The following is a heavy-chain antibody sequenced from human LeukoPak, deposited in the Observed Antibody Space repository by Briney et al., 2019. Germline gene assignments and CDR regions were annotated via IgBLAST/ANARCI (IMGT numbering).Heavy chain of an antibody. CDR2: IRYDGSNK. CDR3: AKDRVDIVATTCDY. J-gene: IGHJ4*02. D-gene: IGHD5-12*01. V-gene: IGHV3-30*02. CDR1: GFTFSSYG. Sequence: GGSLRLSCAASGFTFSSYGMHWVRQAPGKGLEWVAFIRYDGSNKYYADSVKGRFTISRDNSKNTLYLQMNSLRAEDTAVYYCAKDRVDIVATTCDYWGQGTLVTVSS.